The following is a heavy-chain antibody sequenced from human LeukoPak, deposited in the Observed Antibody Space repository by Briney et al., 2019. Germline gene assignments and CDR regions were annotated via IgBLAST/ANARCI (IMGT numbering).Heavy chain of an antibody. J-gene: IGHJ4*02. CDR1: GFTFDDYG. CDR2: ITYNGGKT. Sequence: PGGPLRLSCAPSGFTFDDYGMHWVRQPPGKGLEWVSFITYNGGKTYYADSVKGRFTISRDNRKNSLFPQMNSLRVEDTALYYCAKSGPGSLAEFSIDYWGQGTLVTVSS. V-gene: IGHV3-43D*03. CDR3: AKSGPGSLAEFSIDY. D-gene: IGHD3-10*01.